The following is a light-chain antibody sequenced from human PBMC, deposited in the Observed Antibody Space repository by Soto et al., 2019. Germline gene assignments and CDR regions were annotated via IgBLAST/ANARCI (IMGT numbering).Light chain of an antibody. Sequence: QSVLAQPASVSGSPGQSITISCTGTSSDLGSYDFVSWYQQHPGKSPKLIIYEGSNRPSGFSYRFSGSNSGSTASLTIYGLEADDEADYYTCSYGVDRTYVFGTGTKVNVL. CDR2: EGS. CDR3: CSYGVDRTYV. V-gene: IGLV2-23*01. CDR1: SSDLGSYDF. J-gene: IGLJ1*01.